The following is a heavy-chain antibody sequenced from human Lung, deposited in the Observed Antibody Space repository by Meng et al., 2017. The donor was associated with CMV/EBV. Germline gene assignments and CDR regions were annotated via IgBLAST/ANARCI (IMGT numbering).Heavy chain of an antibody. Sequence: QVRVRESGPALVKPSETLSLTCAVSGDSITNHNWWAWVRQPPGKGLEWIGEIPHRGSSAYNPSLKSRVSMSIDKSKNQFSLKLTSVTAADTAVYHCLRRSGGSVWGQGTLVTVSS. V-gene: IGHV4-4*02. J-gene: IGHJ1*01. CDR3: LRRSGGSV. D-gene: IGHD3-10*01. CDR2: IPHRGSS. CDR1: GDSITNHNW.